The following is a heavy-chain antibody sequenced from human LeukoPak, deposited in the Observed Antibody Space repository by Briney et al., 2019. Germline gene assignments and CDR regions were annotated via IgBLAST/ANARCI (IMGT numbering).Heavy chain of an antibody. Sequence: GASVKVSCKASGYTFTSYGISWVRQAPGQGLEWMGWISGDNGDTNYAQKLQGSVTMTTDTSTSTAYMELRSLRYDDTAVYYCARDRYGVRSGSCDYWGQGTLVTVSS. D-gene: IGHD1-26*01. J-gene: IGHJ4*02. CDR2: ISGDNGDT. CDR1: GYTFTSYG. V-gene: IGHV1-18*01. CDR3: ARDRYGVRSGSCDY.